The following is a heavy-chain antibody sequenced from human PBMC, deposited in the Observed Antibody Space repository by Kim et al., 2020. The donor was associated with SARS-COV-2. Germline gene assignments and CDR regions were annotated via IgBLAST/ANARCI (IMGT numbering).Heavy chain of an antibody. CDR1: GFTFSSFS. CDR2: LSDSGGDT. Sequence: GGSLRLSCAASGFTFSSFSMTWVRQAPGKGLEWVSILSDSGGDTFYADSVKGRFTISRDNSKNTLYLQMNSLRAEDTAVYYCAKKGIQPRGQWYFDLWGQGTLVTVSS. J-gene: IGHJ2*01. V-gene: IGHV3-23*01. CDR3: AKKGIQPRGQWYFDL. D-gene: IGHD6-13*01.